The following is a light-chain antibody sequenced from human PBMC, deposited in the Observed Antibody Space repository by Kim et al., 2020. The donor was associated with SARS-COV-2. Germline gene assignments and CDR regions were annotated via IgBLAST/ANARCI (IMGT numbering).Light chain of an antibody. CDR2: GAS. J-gene: IGKJ1*01. Sequence: TPGGRATRSCRASESIASYYLGWYQQKPGQAPRLLIYGASTRATGVPDRFSGSGSGTDFTLTIGSLEPEDFAVYFCQYYGRSPGTFGQGTKVDIK. CDR1: ESIASYY. CDR3: QYYGRSPGT. V-gene: IGKV3-20*01.